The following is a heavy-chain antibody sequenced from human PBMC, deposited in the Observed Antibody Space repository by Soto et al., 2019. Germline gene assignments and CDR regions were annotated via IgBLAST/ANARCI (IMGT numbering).Heavy chain of an antibody. CDR2: ISAYNGNT. V-gene: IGHV1-18*04. CDR1: GYTFTSYG. Sequence: ASVKVSCKAFGYTFTSYGISWVRQAPGQGLEWMGWISAYNGNTNYAQKLQGRVTMTTDTSTSTAYMELRSLRSDDTAVYYCARTPYYDFWSGYYYGMDVWGQGTTVTVSS. D-gene: IGHD3-3*01. J-gene: IGHJ6*02. CDR3: ARTPYYDFWSGYYYGMDV.